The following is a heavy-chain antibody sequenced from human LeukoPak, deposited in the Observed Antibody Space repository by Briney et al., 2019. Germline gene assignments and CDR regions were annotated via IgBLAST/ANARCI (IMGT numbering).Heavy chain of an antibody. D-gene: IGHD2-2*01. Sequence: PSETLSLTCTVSGGSLSSGSYYWSWIRQPAGKGLEWIGRIYTSGSTNYNPSLKSRVTISVDTSKNQFSLKLSSVTAADTAVYYCARTTAPCSSTSCYPNFDYWGQGTLVTVSS. CDR3: ARTTAPCSSTSCYPNFDY. CDR2: IYTSGST. J-gene: IGHJ4*02. V-gene: IGHV4-61*02. CDR1: GGSLSSGSYY.